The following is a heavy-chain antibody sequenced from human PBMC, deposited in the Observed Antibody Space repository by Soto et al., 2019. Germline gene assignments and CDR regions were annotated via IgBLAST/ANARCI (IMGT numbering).Heavy chain of an antibody. Sequence: QVQLVESGGGVVQPGRSLRLSCAASGFTLSSYGMHWVRQAPGKGLEWVAVISYDGSNKYYADSVKGRFTISRDNSKNTLYLQMNSLRAEDTAVYYCAKVLYAGSSLNWFDPWGQGTLVTVSS. CDR3: AKVLYAGSSLNWFDP. CDR2: ISYDGSNK. J-gene: IGHJ5*02. CDR1: GFTLSSYG. V-gene: IGHV3-30*18. D-gene: IGHD6-13*01.